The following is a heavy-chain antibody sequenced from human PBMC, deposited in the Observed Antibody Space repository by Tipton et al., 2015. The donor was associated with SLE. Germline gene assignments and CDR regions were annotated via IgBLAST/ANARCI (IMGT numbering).Heavy chain of an antibody. Sequence: TLSLTCTVSGGSISSGAYYWSWIRQHPGKGLEWIGYIYYSGSTYYNPSLKSRVTISVDTSKNQFSLKLSSVTAADTAVYYCARGDQVAAFDIWGQGTMVTVSS. CDR2: IYYSGST. CDR3: ARGDQVAAFDI. V-gene: IGHV4-31*03. J-gene: IGHJ3*02. CDR1: GGSISSGAYY.